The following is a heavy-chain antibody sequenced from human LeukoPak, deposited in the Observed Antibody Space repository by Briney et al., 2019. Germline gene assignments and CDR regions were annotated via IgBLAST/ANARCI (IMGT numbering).Heavy chain of an antibody. CDR3: ARNWFDP. Sequence: PGRSLRLSCAASGFSFSTYVMHWVRQAPGKGLEWVAVIAHDGSKKYYADSVNGRFTISRDKSKNTVYLQMNSLRFEDTAMYYCARNWFDPWGQGTLVTVSS. V-gene: IGHV3-30*03. CDR1: GFSFSTYV. CDR2: IAHDGSKK. J-gene: IGHJ5*02.